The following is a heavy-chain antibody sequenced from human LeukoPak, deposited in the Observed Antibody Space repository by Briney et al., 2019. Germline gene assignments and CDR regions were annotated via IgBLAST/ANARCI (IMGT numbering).Heavy chain of an antibody. CDR2: IRYDGSNK. V-gene: IGHV3-30*02. D-gene: IGHD3-10*01. CDR1: GFTFSSYG. CDR3: AKDAYGSGSTQDY. Sequence: GGSLRLSCAASGFTFSSYGMHWVRRAPGKGLEWVAFIRYDGSNKYYADSVKGRFTISRDNSKNTLYLQMNSLRAEDTAVYYCAKDAYGSGSTQDYWGQGTLVTVSS. J-gene: IGHJ4*02.